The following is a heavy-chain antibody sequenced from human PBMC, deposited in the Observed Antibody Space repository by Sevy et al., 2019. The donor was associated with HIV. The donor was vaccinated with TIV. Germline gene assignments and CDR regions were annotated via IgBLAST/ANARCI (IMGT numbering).Heavy chain of an antibody. J-gene: IGHJ4*02. Sequence: GESLKISCAASGFTFSSYGMHWVRQAPGKGLEWVAVIWYDGSNKYYADSVKGRLTISRDNSKNTLYLQMNSLRAEDTAVYYCARSNGDFYFDYWGQGTLVTVSS. CDR3: ARSNGDFYFDY. V-gene: IGHV3-33*01. D-gene: IGHD4-17*01. CDR2: IWYDGSNK. CDR1: GFTFSSYG.